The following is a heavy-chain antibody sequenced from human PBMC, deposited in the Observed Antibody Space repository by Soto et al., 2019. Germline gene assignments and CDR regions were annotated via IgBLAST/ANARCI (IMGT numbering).Heavy chain of an antibody. CDR1: GGSISSSNW. CDR3: ARAPGTAIAAANYYYYGMDV. Sequence: PSETLSLTCAVSGGSISSSNWWSWVRQPPGKGLEWIGEIYHSGSTNYNPSLKSRVTISVDKSKNQFSLKLSSVTAADTAVYYCARAPGTAIAAANYYYYGMDVWGQGTTVTVSS. J-gene: IGHJ6*02. CDR2: IYHSGST. V-gene: IGHV4-4*02. D-gene: IGHD6-13*01.